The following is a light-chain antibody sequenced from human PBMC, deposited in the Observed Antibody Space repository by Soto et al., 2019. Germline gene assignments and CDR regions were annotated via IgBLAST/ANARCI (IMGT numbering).Light chain of an antibody. Sequence: DIQRTEPRATRSGSVGGRVTITLRASQTIGSWLAWYQQKPGKAPKLLIYKASTLKSGVPSRFSGSGSGTEFTLTISSLQPDDFATYYCQHYNSYSEAFAQGTKVDIK. J-gene: IGKJ1*01. CDR1: QTIGSW. CDR3: QHYNSYSEA. V-gene: IGKV1-5*03. CDR2: KAS.